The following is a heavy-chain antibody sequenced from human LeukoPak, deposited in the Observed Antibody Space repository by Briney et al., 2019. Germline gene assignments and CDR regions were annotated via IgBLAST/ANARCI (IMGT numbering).Heavy chain of an antibody. D-gene: IGHD2-2*01. CDR3: ARDPPWDCSSTRCYDGAFDI. V-gene: IGHV4-39*02. J-gene: IGHJ3*02. Sequence: PSETLSLTCTVSGGSISSSYNWGWIRQPPGKGLEWIGSVYYSGSTYYNPSLKSRVTMSVDTSKNQFSLKLSSVTAADTAVYYCARDPPWDCSSTRCYDGAFDIWGQGTMVTVSS. CDR1: GGSISSSYN. CDR2: VYYSGST.